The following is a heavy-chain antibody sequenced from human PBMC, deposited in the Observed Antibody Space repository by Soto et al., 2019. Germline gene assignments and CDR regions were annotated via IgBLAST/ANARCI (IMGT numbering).Heavy chain of an antibody. CDR2: GNPNGDSA. CDR1: GYTFTSYY. Sequence: ASVKVSCKASGYTFTSYYIHWVRQAPGQGLERMGIGNPNGDSATYAQKFQGRFTMTEDTSTDTAYMELSSLRSEDTAVYYCATLAEYNWNYYFDYWGQGTLVTVSS. CDR3: ATLAEYNWNYYFDY. V-gene: IGHV1-46*01. J-gene: IGHJ4*02. D-gene: IGHD1-7*01.